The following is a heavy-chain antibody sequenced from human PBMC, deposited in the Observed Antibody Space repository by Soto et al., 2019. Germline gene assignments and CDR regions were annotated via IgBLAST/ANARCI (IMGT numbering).Heavy chain of an antibody. Sequence: QVHLVQSGTEVKKPGSSVTVSCKASGGTFSSSGFSWVRQAPGQGLEWMGMIVPSLDTTNYAQKFQARVTITADEATSTAYLELRSLRSEDTAVYYCARWPQPRYTADPYAVDVWGQGSRVIVSS. CDR2: IVPSLDTT. V-gene: IGHV1-69*11. D-gene: IGHD3-16*02. CDR1: GGTFSSSG. CDR3: ARWPQPRYTADPYAVDV. J-gene: IGHJ6*02.